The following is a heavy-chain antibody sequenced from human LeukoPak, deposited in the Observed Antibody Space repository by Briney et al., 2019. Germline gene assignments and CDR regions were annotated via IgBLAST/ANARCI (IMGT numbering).Heavy chain of an antibody. CDR1: GFSLSTSGVG. Sequence: KESGPTLVKPTQTLTLTCTFSGFSLSTSGVGVGWIRQPPGKALEWLALIYWDDDKLYSPSLKSRLTITKDTSKNQVVLTMTNMDPVDTATYYCAHRRGDFWSGLLVPYNWFDPWGQGTLVTVSS. CDR2: IYWDDDK. J-gene: IGHJ5*02. V-gene: IGHV2-5*02. CDR3: AHRRGDFWSGLLVPYNWFDP. D-gene: IGHD3-3*01.